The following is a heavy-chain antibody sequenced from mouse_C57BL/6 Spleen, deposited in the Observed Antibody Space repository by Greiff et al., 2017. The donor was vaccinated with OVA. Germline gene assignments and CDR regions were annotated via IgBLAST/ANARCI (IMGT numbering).Heavy chain of an antibody. CDR3: ARDYYDGSSYVRSAMDY. J-gene: IGHJ4*01. D-gene: IGHD1-1*01. CDR2: ITPNNGGP. Sequence: VQLQQSGPELVKPGASVKISCKASGYTFTDYYMNWVKQSHGKSLEWIGDITPNNGGPSYNQKYKGKATLTVDKSSSTAYMELRSLTSKDSAGYYCARDYYDGSSYVRSAMDYWGQGTSVTVSS. V-gene: IGHV1-26*01. CDR1: GYTFTDYY.